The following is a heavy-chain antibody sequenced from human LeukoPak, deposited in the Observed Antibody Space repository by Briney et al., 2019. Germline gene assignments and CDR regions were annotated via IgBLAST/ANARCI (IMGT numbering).Heavy chain of an antibody. D-gene: IGHD3-10*01. Sequence: GASVKVSCKASGYTFTSYYMHWVRQAPGQGLEWMGIINPSGGSTSYAQKFQGRVTMTRDTSISTTYMELSRLRSDDTAVYYCARAVRGVIRVALGYWGQGTLVTVSS. CDR3: ARAVRGVIRVALGY. J-gene: IGHJ4*02. CDR2: INPSGGST. V-gene: IGHV1-46*01. CDR1: GYTFTSYY.